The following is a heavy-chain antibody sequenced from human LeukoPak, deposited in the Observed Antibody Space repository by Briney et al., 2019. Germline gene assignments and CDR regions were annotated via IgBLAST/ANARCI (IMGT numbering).Heavy chain of an antibody. V-gene: IGHV3-23*01. CDR3: AKGRGYSGYDFFDY. J-gene: IGHJ4*02. CDR2: ISASGGST. CDR1: GFTFSSYA. D-gene: IGHD5-12*01. Sequence: GGSLRLSCAASGFTFSSYAMSWVRQAPGKGLEWVSAISASGGSTFYADSVKGRFTISRDNSKNTLYLQMNSLRAEDTALYYCAKGRGYSGYDFFDYWGQGTLVTVSS.